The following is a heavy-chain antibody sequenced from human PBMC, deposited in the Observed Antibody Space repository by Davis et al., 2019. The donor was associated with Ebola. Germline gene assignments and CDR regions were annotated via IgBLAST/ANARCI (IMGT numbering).Heavy chain of an antibody. CDR1: GGSLSGYF. D-gene: IGHD1-26*01. CDR3: ARGRRGYSGSYYHNWFDP. Sequence: SETLSLTCAVHGGSLSGYFWTWIRQSPGKGLEWIGTISQSGSLTYYNSSLKSRVTILVDTSKNHVSLRLNSVTAADTAVYYCARGRRGYSGSYYHNWFDPWGQGTLVTVSS. J-gene: IGHJ5*02. CDR2: ISQSGSLT. V-gene: IGHV4-34*01.